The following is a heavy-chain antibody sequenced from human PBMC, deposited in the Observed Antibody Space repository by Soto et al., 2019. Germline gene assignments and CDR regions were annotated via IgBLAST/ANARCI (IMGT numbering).Heavy chain of an antibody. D-gene: IGHD3-22*01. CDR1: GGSISSGDYY. CDR2: IYYSGST. V-gene: IGHV4-30-4*01. J-gene: IGHJ4*02. Sequence: SETLSLTCTVSGGSISSGDYYWSWIRQPPGKGLEWIGYIYYSGSTYYNPSLKSRVTISVDTSKNQFSLKLSSVAAADTAVYYCARGRYYDSSVYYGYWGQGTLVTVSS. CDR3: ARGRYYDSSVYYGY.